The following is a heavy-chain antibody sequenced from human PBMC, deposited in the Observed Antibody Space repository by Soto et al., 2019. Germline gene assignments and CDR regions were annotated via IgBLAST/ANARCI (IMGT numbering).Heavy chain of an antibody. Sequence: ASVKVSCKASGYTFTSYAMHWVRQAPGQRLEWMGWINAGNGNTKYSQKFQGRVTITRDTSASTAYMELSSLRSGDTALYYCARGPGGPDGPGDYWGQGTLVTVSS. CDR1: GYTFTSYA. CDR2: INAGNGNT. V-gene: IGHV1-3*01. CDR3: ARGPGGPDGPGDY. D-gene: IGHD2-15*01. J-gene: IGHJ4*02.